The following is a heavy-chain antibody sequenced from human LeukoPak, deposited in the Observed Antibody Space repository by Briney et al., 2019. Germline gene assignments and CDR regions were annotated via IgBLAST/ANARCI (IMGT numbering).Heavy chain of an antibody. J-gene: IGHJ4*02. CDR2: ISSRSSYI. V-gene: IGHV3-21*01. CDR1: GFALSSDS. Sequence: GGSLRLSCAASGFALSSDSMKSVRQAPGKGLEWVSSISSRSSYIYYADSVKGRFTISRDNAKNSLYLQMNSLRAEAMAVCYCARGSSTHREYYFDYWGQGTLVTVSS. CDR3: ARGSSTHREYYFDY. D-gene: IGHD2-2*01.